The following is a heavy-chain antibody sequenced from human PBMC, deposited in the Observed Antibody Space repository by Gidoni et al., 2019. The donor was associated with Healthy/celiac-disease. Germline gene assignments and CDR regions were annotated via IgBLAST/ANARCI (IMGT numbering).Heavy chain of an antibody. J-gene: IGHJ4*02. D-gene: IGHD1-26*01. CDR2: IYHSGST. V-gene: IGHV4-38-2*01. CDR1: GYSISSGYY. Sequence: QVQLQESGPGLVKPSETLSLTCAASGYSISSGYYWGWIRQPPGKGLEWIGGIYHSGSTYYNPSLKSRVTMSVDTSKNQFSLKLSSVTAADTAVYYCASGELLPDYWGQGTLVTVSS. CDR3: ASGELLPDY.